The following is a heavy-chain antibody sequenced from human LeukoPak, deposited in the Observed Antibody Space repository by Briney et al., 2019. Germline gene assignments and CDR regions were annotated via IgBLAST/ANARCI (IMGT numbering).Heavy chain of an antibody. Sequence: SVKVSCKASGGTFSSYAISWVRQAPGQGLEWMGRIIPILGIANYAQKFQGRVTITADKSTSTAYMELSSLRSEDTAVYYCARXETAYYYDSSGYLIYWGQGTLVTVSS. CDR2: IIPILGIA. V-gene: IGHV1-69*04. J-gene: IGHJ4*02. CDR3: ARXETAYYYDSSGYLIY. CDR1: GGTFSSYA. D-gene: IGHD3-22*01.